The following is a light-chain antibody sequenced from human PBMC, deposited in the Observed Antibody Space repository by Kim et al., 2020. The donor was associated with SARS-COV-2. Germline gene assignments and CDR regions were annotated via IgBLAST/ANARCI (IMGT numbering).Light chain of an antibody. V-gene: IGKV1-27*01. CDR2: GAS. Sequence: DIQMAQSPSSLSASVGDRVTITCRASQGISNSLAWYRQKPGKVPMLLIYGASTLRSGVPSRFRGSGYGTDFTLTISSLQPEDAATYYCQKYNSAPWTFGQGTKVDIK. CDR3: QKYNSAPWT. J-gene: IGKJ1*01. CDR1: QGISNS.